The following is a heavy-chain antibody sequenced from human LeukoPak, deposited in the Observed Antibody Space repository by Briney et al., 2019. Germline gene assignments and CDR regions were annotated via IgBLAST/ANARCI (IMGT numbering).Heavy chain of an antibody. CDR2: ISYDGSNE. CDR1: GFPFSSYW. V-gene: IGHV3-30*03. CDR3: ARDDSSGYYSLTFDY. Sequence: GGSLRLSCVASGFPFSSYWMTWVRQAPGKGLEWVAVISYDGSNEYYADSVKGRFTISRDNSKNTLYLQMNSLRAEDTAVYYCARDDSSGYYSLTFDYWGQGTLVTVSS. D-gene: IGHD3-22*01. J-gene: IGHJ4*02.